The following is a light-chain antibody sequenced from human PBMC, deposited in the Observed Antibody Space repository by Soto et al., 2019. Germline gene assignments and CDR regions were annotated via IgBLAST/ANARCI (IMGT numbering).Light chain of an antibody. V-gene: IGKV2-28*01. CDR1: QSLLHSNGYNC. CDR3: MQALQTPVT. Sequence: DIVVTQSPLSLLVTPGEPASISCRSSQSLLHSNGYNCLDWYLQKPGQSPQLLIYLGSNRASGVPDRFSGSGSGTDFTLRISRVEAEDVGVYYCMQALQTPVTFGGGTKVEIK. CDR2: LGS. J-gene: IGKJ4*01.